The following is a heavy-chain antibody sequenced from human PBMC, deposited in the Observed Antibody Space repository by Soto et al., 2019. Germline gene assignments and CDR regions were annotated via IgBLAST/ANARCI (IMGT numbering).Heavy chain of an antibody. CDR1: GFTFSSYE. Sequence: PGGSLRLSCAASGFTFSSYEMNWVRQAPGKGLEWVSYISSSGSTIYYADSVKGRFTISRDNAKNSLYLQMNSLRAEDTAVYYCARGHDILTGYEYYYYGMDVWGQGTTVTVSS. D-gene: IGHD3-9*01. CDR2: ISSSGSTI. V-gene: IGHV3-48*03. CDR3: ARGHDILTGYEYYYYGMDV. J-gene: IGHJ6*02.